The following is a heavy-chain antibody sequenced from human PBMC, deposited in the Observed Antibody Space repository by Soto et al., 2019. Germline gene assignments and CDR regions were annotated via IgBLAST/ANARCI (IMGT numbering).Heavy chain of an antibody. Sequence: ASVKGYCKASGYTFTSYVSSWGRQAPGQGLEWMGWISAYNGNTNYAQKLQGRVTMTTDTSTSTAYMELRSLRSDDTAVYYCARDDIVVVPAASNSYDYWGQGTLVTVSS. CDR2: ISAYNGNT. CDR3: ARDDIVVVPAASNSYDY. J-gene: IGHJ4*02. D-gene: IGHD2-2*01. V-gene: IGHV1-18*01. CDR1: GYTFTSYV.